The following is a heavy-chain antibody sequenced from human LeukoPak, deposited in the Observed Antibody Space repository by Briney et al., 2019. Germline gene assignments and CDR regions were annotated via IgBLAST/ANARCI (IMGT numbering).Heavy chain of an antibody. D-gene: IGHD5-18*01. CDR3: ARGTGYSVVDY. CDR2: VSSTSSYI. Sequence: GGSLRLSCAASGFAFSDYYMSWIRQAPGKGLEWVSYVSSTSSYINYADSVKGRFTISRDNAKDSLFLQMNSLRAEDTAVYYCARGTGYSVVDYWGQGTLVTVSS. CDR1: GFAFSDYY. V-gene: IGHV3-11*06. J-gene: IGHJ4*02.